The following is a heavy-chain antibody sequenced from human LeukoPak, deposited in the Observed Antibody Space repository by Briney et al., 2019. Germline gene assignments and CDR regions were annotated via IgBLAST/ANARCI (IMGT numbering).Heavy chain of an antibody. CDR2: IYYSGST. D-gene: IGHD5-18*01. V-gene: IGHV4-59*01. CDR1: GGSISSYY. CDR3: ARGSGYSYGLDY. Sequence: SETLSLICTVSGGSISSYYWSCIRQPPGKGLEWIGYIYYSGSTNYNPSLKSRVTISVDTSKNQFSLKLSSVTAADTAVYYCARGSGYSYGLDYWGQGTLVTVSS. J-gene: IGHJ4*02.